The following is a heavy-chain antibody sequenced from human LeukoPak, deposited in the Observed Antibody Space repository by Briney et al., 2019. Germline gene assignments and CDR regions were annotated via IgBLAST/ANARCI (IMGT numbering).Heavy chain of an antibody. D-gene: IGHD6-19*01. J-gene: IGHJ4*02. CDR2: INPSGGST. Sequence: GESLKVSCKASGYTFTSYYMHWVRQAPGQGLEWMGIINPSGGSTSYAQKFQGRVTMTRDTSTSTVYMELSSLRSEDTAVYYCARGVRQWLVAHWGQGTLVTVSS. CDR3: ARGVRQWLVAH. V-gene: IGHV1-46*01. CDR1: GYTFTSYY.